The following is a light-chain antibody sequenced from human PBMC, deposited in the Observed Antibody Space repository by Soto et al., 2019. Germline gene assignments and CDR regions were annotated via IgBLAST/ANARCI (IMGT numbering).Light chain of an antibody. J-gene: IGKJ1*01. CDR2: AAS. CDR3: QQYYSYPWT. V-gene: IGKV1-8*01. CDR1: QGISIY. Sequence: AIRMTQSPSSFSASTGDRVTISCRASQGISIYLAWYQQKPGKAPKLLIYAASTLQSGVPSRFSGSGSGTDFTLTISCLQSEDFATYYCQQYYSYPWTFGQGTKVEI.